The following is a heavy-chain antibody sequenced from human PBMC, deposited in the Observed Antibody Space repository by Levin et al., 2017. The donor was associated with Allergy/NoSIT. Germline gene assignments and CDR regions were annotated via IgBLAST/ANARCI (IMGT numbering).Heavy chain of an antibody. V-gene: IGHV4-31*03. J-gene: IGHJ2*01. CDR1: GGSISSGGYY. Sequence: PSETLSLTCTVSGGSISSGGYYWSWIRQRPGKGLEWIGFIYYTGSTYYNPSLKSRVTISVDTSQNQFSLNLSSLTAADTAAYYCARSGRFHYYFDLWGRGTLVTVSS. CDR3: ARSGRFHYYFDL. CDR2: IYYTGST. D-gene: IGHD3-3*01.